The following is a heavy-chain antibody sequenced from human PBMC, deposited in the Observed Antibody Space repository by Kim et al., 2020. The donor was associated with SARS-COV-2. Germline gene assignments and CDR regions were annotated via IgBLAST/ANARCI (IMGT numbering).Heavy chain of an antibody. CDR2: ISGSGGST. CDR3: AVNYDILTGYFDY. D-gene: IGHD3-9*01. J-gene: IGHJ4*02. Sequence: GGSLRLSCAASGFTFSSYAMSWVRQAPGKGLEWVSAISGSGGSTYYADSVKGRFTISRDNSKNTLYLQMNSLRAEDTAVYYCAVNYDILTGYFDYWGQGTLVTVSS. V-gene: IGHV3-23*01. CDR1: GFTFSSYA.